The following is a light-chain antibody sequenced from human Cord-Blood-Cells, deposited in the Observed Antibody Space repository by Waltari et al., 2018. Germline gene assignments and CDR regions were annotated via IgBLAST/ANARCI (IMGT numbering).Light chain of an antibody. CDR3: CSYAGSYSRYV. Sequence: QSALTQPRSVSGSPGQSVTISCTGTSSDVGGYNYVSWYQQHPGKATKLMIYDVSKRPSGVPDRFSRSKSGNTASLTISGLQAEDEADYYCCSYAGSYSRYVFGTGTKVTVL. J-gene: IGLJ1*01. CDR1: SSDVGGYNY. V-gene: IGLV2-11*01. CDR2: DVS.